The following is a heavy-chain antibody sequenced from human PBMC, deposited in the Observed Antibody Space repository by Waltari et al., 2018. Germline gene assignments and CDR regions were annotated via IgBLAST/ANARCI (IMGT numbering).Heavy chain of an antibody. CDR2: INHAGNI. Sequence: QVQLQQWGAGLLKPLETLSLTCGVRGGSFSSYYWSWIRQSPGKGLEWIGEINHAGNIHYNPSFKSRVTMSIDTARNQFSLEVKSVIAADTAVYFCARISGLDYATPMWGLGTVVTVSS. D-gene: IGHD5-12*01. V-gene: IGHV4-34*01. CDR1: GGSFSSYY. J-gene: IGHJ3*01. CDR3: ARISGLDYATPM.